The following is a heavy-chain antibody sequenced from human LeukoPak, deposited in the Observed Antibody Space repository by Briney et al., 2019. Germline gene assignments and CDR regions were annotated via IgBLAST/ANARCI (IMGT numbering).Heavy chain of an antibody. D-gene: IGHD6-19*01. V-gene: IGHV4-4*07. Sequence: PSATLSLTCTVAGASISSYYRSWIRPPARERLEWIGRIDGSGNTNYNPSIKSRISVSVDTAKNQVSLKLSCVTAADTAVYYCARDGGSGWFDYWGQGTLVTVSS. J-gene: IGHJ4*02. CDR2: IDGSGNT. CDR1: GASISSYY. CDR3: ARDGGSGWFDY.